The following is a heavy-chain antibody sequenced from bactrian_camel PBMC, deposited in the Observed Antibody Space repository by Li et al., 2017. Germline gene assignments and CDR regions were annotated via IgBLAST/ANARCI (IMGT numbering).Heavy chain of an antibody. V-gene: IGHV3S31*01. CDR2: ISSGGSA. Sequence: VQLVESGGDLVQPGESLRLSCVASGFTFSSYDMNWVRQAPGKGLKWFSSISSGGSAYYSDSVKGRFTISKDNAKNTLYLQMNSLKPEDTAVYYCVSRYRDSTFGYWGQGTQVTVS. J-gene: IGHJ6*01. D-gene: IGHD4*01. CDR3: VSRYRDSTFGY. CDR1: GFTFSSYD.